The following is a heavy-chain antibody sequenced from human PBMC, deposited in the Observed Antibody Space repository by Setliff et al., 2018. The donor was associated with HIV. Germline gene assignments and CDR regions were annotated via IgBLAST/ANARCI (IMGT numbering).Heavy chain of an antibody. CDR1: GYTFTDYY. Sequence: SVTVSCKASGYTFTDYYIHWVRQAPGQGLEWMGRINPNSGGTNYAQKFQGRVTITRDTSISTTYMELSRLTSDDTAVYYCASDIAVIPAASQVGGFDIWGQGTMVTVSS. V-gene: IGHV1-2*06. CDR2: INPNSGGT. CDR3: ASDIAVIPAASQVGGFDI. D-gene: IGHD2-2*01. J-gene: IGHJ3*02.